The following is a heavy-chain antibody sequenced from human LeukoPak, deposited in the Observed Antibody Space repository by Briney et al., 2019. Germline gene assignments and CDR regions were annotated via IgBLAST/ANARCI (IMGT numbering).Heavy chain of an antibody. CDR2: INDEGRTT. D-gene: IGHD3-3*01. V-gene: IGHV3-74*03. CDR3: TRIREVLGLGAFDM. CDR1: GFSFRNYW. Sequence: GGTLRLSCAVSGFSFRNYWFCWVRKPPAKGQVFVSRINDEGRTTTSANSLKGRFTISRYKAKNTLSLQMKSRGAEESAIYYCTRIREVLGLGAFDMWGEGRIVTV. J-gene: IGHJ3*02.